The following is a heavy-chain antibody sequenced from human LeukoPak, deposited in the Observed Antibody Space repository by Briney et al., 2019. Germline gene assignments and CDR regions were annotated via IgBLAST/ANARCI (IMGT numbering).Heavy chain of an antibody. CDR2: IYTGGRT. Sequence: GGSLRLSCAVSGFIVSDYCMYWVRQAPGKSLEWVSVIYTGGRTLYADSVRGRVTISRDSPKNTLYLQMDSLRAEDTAVYYCARSAGYRSGWHTGDFDYWGLGMLVTVSS. V-gene: IGHV3-53*01. J-gene: IGHJ4*02. CDR3: ARSAGYRSGWHTGDFDY. CDR1: GFIVSDYC. D-gene: IGHD6-19*01.